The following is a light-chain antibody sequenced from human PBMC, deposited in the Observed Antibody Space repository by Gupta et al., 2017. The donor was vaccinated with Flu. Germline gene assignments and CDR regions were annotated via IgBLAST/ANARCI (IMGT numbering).Light chain of an antibody. V-gene: IGLV3-1*01. Sequence: TCSGDKLGDKYACWYQQKPGQSPVLVIYQDSKRPSGIPERFSGSNSGNTATLTISGTQAMDEADYYCPACDSSTSGFRGGTKLTVL. CDR2: QDS. CDR1: KLGDKY. CDR3: PACDSSTSG. J-gene: IGLJ2*01.